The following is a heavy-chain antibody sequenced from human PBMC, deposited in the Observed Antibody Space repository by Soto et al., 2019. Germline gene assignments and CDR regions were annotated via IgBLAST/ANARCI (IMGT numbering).Heavy chain of an antibody. J-gene: IGHJ3*01. CDR3: ARGAFWYTTSTTDDAFDV. D-gene: IGHD6-6*01. CDR1: GFQFSSYE. Sequence: PGGSLRLSCAASGFQFSSYEMNWVRQAPGKGLEWVAHISHSGATIFYADSVKGRFTISRDNTNNSLSLQMNSPRAEDTAIYYCARGAFWYTTSTTDDAFDVWGQGTVVTVSS. V-gene: IGHV3-48*03. CDR2: ISHSGATI.